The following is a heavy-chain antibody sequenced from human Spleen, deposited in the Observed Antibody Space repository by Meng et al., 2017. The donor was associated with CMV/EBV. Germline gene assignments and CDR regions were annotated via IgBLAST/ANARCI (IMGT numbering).Heavy chain of an antibody. D-gene: IGHD3-3*01. CDR2: IRYDGSNK. V-gene: IGHV3-30*02. CDR1: GFTFSSYG. J-gene: IGHJ4*02. Sequence: GFTFSSYGMHWVRQAPGKGLEWVAFIRYDGSNKYYADSVKGRFTISRDNSKNTLYLQMNSLRAEDTAVYYCAKEGGVFWSGYYYFDYWGQGTLVTVSS. CDR3: AKEGGVFWSGYYYFDY.